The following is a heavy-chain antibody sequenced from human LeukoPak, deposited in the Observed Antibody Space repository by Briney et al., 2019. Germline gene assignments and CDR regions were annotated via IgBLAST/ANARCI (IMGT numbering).Heavy chain of an antibody. CDR1: GLTFSSYW. J-gene: IGHJ5*02. CDR3: AKTIVGVTNWFDP. D-gene: IGHD1-26*01. V-gene: IGHV3-7*05. CDR2: IKQDGSEK. Sequence: GGSLRLSCAASGLTFSSYWMSWVRQAPGKGLEWVANIKQDGSEKYYVDSVKGRFTISRDNAKNSLFLQMNSLRAEDTAVYYCAKTIVGVTNWFDPWGQGTLVTVSS.